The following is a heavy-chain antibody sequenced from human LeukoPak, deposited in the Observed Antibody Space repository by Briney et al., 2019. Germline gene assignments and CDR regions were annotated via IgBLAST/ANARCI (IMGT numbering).Heavy chain of an antibody. CDR2: ISPTGSTT. Sequence: GGSLRLSCTASGFSFSGHWMHWARQLPGKGLVWVSRISPTGSTTSYADSVKGRFTVSRDNAKNTLYLQVNSLRAEDTAVYYCTRGPGYHDSSYLDYWGQGTLVTVSS. CDR1: GFSFSGHW. CDR3: TRGPGYHDSSYLDY. J-gene: IGHJ4*02. D-gene: IGHD3-22*01. V-gene: IGHV3-74*01.